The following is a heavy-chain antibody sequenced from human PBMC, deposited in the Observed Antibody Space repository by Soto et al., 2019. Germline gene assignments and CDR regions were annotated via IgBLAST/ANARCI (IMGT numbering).Heavy chain of an antibody. J-gene: IGHJ6*02. CDR1: GGSISGSSYY. CDR3: ARSPRWLLLPRHYYYSGMAV. V-gene: IGHV4-39*01. D-gene: IGHD3-22*01. Sequence: SETLSLTCTVSGGSISGSSYYWGWIRQPPGKGLEWIGSIYYSGSTYYNPYLKSRVTISVDTSKNQFSLKLSSVTAADTAVYYCARSPRWLLLPRHYYYSGMAVWGQGTPVTVSS. CDR2: IYYSGST.